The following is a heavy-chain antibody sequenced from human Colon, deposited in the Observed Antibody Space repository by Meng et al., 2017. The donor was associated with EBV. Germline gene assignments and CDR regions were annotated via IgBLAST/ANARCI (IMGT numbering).Heavy chain of an antibody. D-gene: IGHD6-19*01. V-gene: IGHV4-34*01. CDR2: INHSGNT. J-gene: IGHJ5*02. CDR3: ARGEPVPGHFLKS. Sequence: QLQQWGAGRLTPPETLSLTGSVSGGSLSGYSWGCSRQPPGKGLEWIGEINHSGNTNYNPSLKSRVTISIDTSKNQFSLKLSSVTDADTDVYFCARGEPVPGHFLKSWGQGTLVTVSS. CDR1: GGSLSGYS.